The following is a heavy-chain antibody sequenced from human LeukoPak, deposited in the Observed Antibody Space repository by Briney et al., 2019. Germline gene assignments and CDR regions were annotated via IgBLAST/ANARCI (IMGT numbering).Heavy chain of an antibody. D-gene: IGHD3-22*01. V-gene: IGHV3-23*01. CDR1: GFTFSSYV. CDR2: ISGSGGST. Sequence: GGSLRLSCAASGFTFSSYVMNWVGQAPGKGLEWVSTISGSGGSTYYADSVKGRFTISRDNSKNTLYLEMNSLRAEDTAIYYCAKESSSGYFNWGQGTLVSVSS. CDR3: AKESSSGYFN. J-gene: IGHJ4*02.